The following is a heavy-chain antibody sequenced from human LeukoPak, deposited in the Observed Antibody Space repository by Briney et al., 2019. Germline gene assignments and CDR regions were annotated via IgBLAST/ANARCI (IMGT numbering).Heavy chain of an antibody. CDR3: AKDRRVVVVAATRFDP. Sequence: GGSLRPSCAASGFTFSSYARSGVRPPPGRGLEGVLAISGSGGSTYYADSVKGRFTISRDNSKNTLYLQMSSLRAEDTAVYYCAKDRRVVVVAATRFDPWGQGTLVTVSS. CDR2: ISGSGGST. J-gene: IGHJ5*02. CDR1: GFTFSSYA. V-gene: IGHV3-23*01. D-gene: IGHD2-15*01.